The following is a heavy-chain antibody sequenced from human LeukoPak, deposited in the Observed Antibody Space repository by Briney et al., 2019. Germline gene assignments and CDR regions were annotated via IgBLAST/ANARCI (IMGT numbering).Heavy chain of an antibody. CDR1: GFPFSSYA. CDR2: IGGDGTTT. Sequence: QPGGSLRLSCEASGFPFSSYAMTWVRQAPGKGLEWVSSIGGDGTTTFYADSVKGRFTISRDNSKNTLFLQMNSLRVEDTAVYYCAKGKAYDNLDWFDPWGQGTLVTVSS. V-gene: IGHV3-23*01. J-gene: IGHJ5*02. D-gene: IGHD3-9*01. CDR3: AKGKAYDNLDWFDP.